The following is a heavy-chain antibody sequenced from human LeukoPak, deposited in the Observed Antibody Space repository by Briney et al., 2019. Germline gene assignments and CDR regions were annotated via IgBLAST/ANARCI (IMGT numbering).Heavy chain of an antibody. D-gene: IGHD3-9*01. Sequence: GGSLRLSCAASGFTFSSYSMTWVRQAPGKGLEWVSYISSSSSTIYYADSVKGRFTISRDNAKNSLYLQMNSLRAEDTAVYYCARATPIWDFDYWGQGTLVTVSS. V-gene: IGHV3-48*04. CDR1: GFTFSSYS. CDR2: ISSSSSTI. CDR3: ARATPIWDFDY. J-gene: IGHJ4*02.